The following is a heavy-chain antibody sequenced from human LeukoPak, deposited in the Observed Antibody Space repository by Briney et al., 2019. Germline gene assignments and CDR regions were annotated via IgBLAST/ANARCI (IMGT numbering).Heavy chain of an antibody. J-gene: IGHJ3*02. V-gene: IGHV4-59*08. D-gene: IGHD5-12*01. Sequence: PSETLSLTCTVSGGSISSYDWSWIRQPPGKGQEWIGYIYSSGSTNYSPSLKSRVTISVDTSKTQFSLKRYSVTAADTAVYYCARRYSGYGNAFDIWGQGTMVTVSS. CDR1: GGSISSYD. CDR2: IYSSGST. CDR3: ARRYSGYGNAFDI.